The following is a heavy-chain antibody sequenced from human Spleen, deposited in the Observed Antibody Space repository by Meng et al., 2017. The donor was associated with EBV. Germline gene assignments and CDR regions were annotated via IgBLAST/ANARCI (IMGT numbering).Heavy chain of an antibody. CDR2: INNSGSN. V-gene: IGHV4-34*01. J-gene: IGHJ4*02. CDR1: GGSFIGYY. CDR3: ARGLQQGLAPEEFDS. Sequence: QLEAGAGGLLRHANPPSVPCAVSGGSFIGYYWGWLRQPQGKELQWIGDINNSGSNNYNQSLQSRVTISVDTTKNQFSLKLSSLTAADTAVYYCARGLQQGLAPEEFDSWGQGTLVTVSS. D-gene: IGHD6-19*01.